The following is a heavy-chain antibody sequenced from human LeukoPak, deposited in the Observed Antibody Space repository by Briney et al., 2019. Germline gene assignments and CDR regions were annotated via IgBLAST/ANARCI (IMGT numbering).Heavy chain of an antibody. CDR2: IYNSGNT. D-gene: IGHD4-11*01. J-gene: IGHJ4*02. CDR3: ARGEGTTPSVY. Sequence: SETLSVTCTVCREFIIRGTYYWSCIRQPAGKGLEWIGRIYNSGNTNYNPSLKSRVTISVDTSKNQFSLKLSSVAAEDTAVYYCARGEGTTPSVYWGQGTLVTVSS. V-gene: IGHV4-61*02. CDR1: REFIIRGTYY.